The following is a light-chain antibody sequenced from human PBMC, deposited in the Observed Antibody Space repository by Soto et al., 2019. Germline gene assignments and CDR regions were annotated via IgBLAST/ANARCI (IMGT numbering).Light chain of an antibody. Sequence: DIQLTQSPSFLSASVGDRVTITCRASQSISSHLAWYQQKPGKAPKLLIYAASTLQSGVPSRFSGSGSGTEFTRTISSLQPEDFATYYCQQLNSYPLTFGQGTRLEIK. V-gene: IGKV1-9*01. CDR3: QQLNSYPLT. CDR2: AAS. CDR1: QSISSH. J-gene: IGKJ5*01.